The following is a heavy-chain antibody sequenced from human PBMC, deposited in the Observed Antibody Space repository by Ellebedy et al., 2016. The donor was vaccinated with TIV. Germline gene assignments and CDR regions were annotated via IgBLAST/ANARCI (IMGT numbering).Heavy chain of an antibody. Sequence: MPSETLSLTCTVSGGSISSGTYYRGWIRQPPGQGPEWIGNIYYSGGAYYNPSLKSRVTLSIDTSKNQFSLKLSSVTAADTAVYYCAKHEFPPRAGDYWGQGTLVTVSS. J-gene: IGHJ4*02. CDR1: GGSISSGTYY. V-gene: IGHV4-39*01. D-gene: IGHD2-21*01. CDR2: IYYSGGA. CDR3: AKHEFPPRAGDY.